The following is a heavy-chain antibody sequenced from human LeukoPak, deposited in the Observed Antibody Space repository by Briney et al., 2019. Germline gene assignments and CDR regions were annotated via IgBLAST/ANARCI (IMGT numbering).Heavy chain of an antibody. D-gene: IGHD3/OR15-3a*01. CDR3: ARRSAPCGLDY. Sequence: GGSLRLSCAVSGFTFSSYWMHWVRQAPGKGLVWVSRIDRDGSRINYADSVKGRFTISRDNGKNTLFLQMNSLRAEDTAFYYCARRSAPCGLDYWGQGTLVTVSS. V-gene: IGHV3-74*01. CDR2: IDRDGSRI. CDR1: GFTFSSYW. J-gene: IGHJ4*02.